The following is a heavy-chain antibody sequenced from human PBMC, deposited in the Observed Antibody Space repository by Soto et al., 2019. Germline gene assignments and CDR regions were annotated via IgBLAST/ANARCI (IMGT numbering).Heavy chain of an antibody. D-gene: IGHD3-22*01. CDR3: ARVRYARSGFDH. Sequence: QVQLQESGPGLVRPSGALSVTCAVSGDSISRSHWWRWVRQSPGKGLEWIGEISHSGITNYNPSLKSRVTSSGDKSKNQLSLKLTSVTAADTAVYYCARVRYARSGFDHWGQGTLVSVSA. CDR2: ISHSGIT. V-gene: IGHV4-4*02. J-gene: IGHJ4*02. CDR1: GDSISRSHW.